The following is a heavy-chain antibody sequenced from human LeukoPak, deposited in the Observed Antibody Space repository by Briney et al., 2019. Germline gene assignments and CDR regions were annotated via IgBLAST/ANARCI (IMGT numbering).Heavy chain of an antibody. CDR1: GFTFSDYS. CDR2: IGIDSGNA. CDR3: ARDYKYAFDN. Sequence: GGSLRLSCAASGFTFSDYSMNWVRQAPGKGLGWISYIGIDSGNANYADSVKGRFTISGDKAKNSLYLQMNSLRVEDTAVYYCARDYKYAFDNWGQGTLVTVSS. J-gene: IGHJ4*02. D-gene: IGHD5-24*01. V-gene: IGHV3-48*01.